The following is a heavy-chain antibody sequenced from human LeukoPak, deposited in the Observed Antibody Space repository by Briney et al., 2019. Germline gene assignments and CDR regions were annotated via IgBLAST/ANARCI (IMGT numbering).Heavy chain of an antibody. D-gene: IGHD2-21*01. CDR2: IYYSGTT. Sequence: PSETLSLTCAVYGGSFSGYYWSWIRQPPGKGLEWIGTIYYSGTTYYNPSLKSRVTISVDTSKNQFSLNLSSVTAADTAVYFCARRGGAFAYWGQGTLVVVSS. CDR1: GGSFSGYY. J-gene: IGHJ4*02. V-gene: IGHV4-34*01. CDR3: ARRGGAFAY.